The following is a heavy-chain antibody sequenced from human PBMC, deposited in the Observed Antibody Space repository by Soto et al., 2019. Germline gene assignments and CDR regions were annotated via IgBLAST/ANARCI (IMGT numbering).Heavy chain of an antibody. CDR2: ISYDGSNK. CDR3: AKECGSSWSIPPYYYYGMDV. Sequence: QVQLVESGGGVVQPGRSLRLSCAASGFTFSSYGMHWVRQAPGKGLEWVAVISYDGSNKYYADSVKGRFTISRDNSKNTLYLQMNSLRAEDTAVYYCAKECGSSWSIPPYYYYGMDVWGQGTTVTVSS. CDR1: GFTFSSYG. D-gene: IGHD6-13*01. V-gene: IGHV3-30*18. J-gene: IGHJ6*02.